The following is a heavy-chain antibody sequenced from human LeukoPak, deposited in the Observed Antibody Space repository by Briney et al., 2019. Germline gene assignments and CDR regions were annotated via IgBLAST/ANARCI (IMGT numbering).Heavy chain of an antibody. CDR1: GGTFSSYA. CDR3: ARREVPGIAVAGINYGMDV. J-gene: IGHJ6*02. V-gene: IGHV1-69*04. Sequence: ASVKVSCKASGGTFSSYAISWVRQAPGQGLEWMGRIIPILGIANYAQKFQGRVTITADKSTSTAYMELSSLRSEDTAVYYCARREVPGIAVAGINYGMDVWGQGTTVTVSS. CDR2: IIPILGIA. D-gene: IGHD6-19*01.